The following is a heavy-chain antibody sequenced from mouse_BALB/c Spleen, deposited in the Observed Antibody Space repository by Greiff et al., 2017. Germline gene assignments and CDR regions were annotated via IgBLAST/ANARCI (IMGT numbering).Heavy chain of an antibody. CDR2: IWSGGST. CDR3: ASFLRYFDV. Sequence: VKLMESGPGLVQPSQSLSITCTVSGFSLTSYGVHWVRQSPGKGLEWLGVIWSGGSTDYNAAFISRLSISKDNSKSQVFFKMNSLQANDTAIYYCASFLRYFDVWGAGTTVTVSS. V-gene: IGHV2-2*02. D-gene: IGHD2-1*01. J-gene: IGHJ1*01. CDR1: GFSLTSYG.